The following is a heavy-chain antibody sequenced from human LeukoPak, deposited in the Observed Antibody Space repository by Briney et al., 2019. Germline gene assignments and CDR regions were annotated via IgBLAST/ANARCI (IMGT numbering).Heavy chain of an antibody. J-gene: IGHJ4*02. D-gene: IGHD1-14*01. CDR3: AREFHRVAFDY. Sequence: RQARGXGVEGVAFISYDGSNKYYAHSVKGRFTISRDNSKNTLYLQMNSLRAEDTAVYYCAREFHRVAFDYWGQGTLVTVSS. V-gene: IGHV3-33*01. CDR2: ISYDGSNK.